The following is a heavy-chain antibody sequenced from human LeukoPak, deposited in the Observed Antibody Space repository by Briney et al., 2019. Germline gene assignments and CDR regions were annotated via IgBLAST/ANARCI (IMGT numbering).Heavy chain of an antibody. D-gene: IGHD4/OR15-4a*01. CDR2: IYHSGST. CDR1: GGSISSGGYS. V-gene: IGHV4-30-2*01. CDR3: ARGYGGSNFDY. Sequence: SETLSLTCAVSGGSISSGGYSWSWVRQPPGKGLEWIGYIYHSGSTYYNPSLKSRVTISVDRSKNQFSLKLSSVTAADTAVYYCARGYGGSNFDYWGQGTLVTVSS. J-gene: IGHJ4*02.